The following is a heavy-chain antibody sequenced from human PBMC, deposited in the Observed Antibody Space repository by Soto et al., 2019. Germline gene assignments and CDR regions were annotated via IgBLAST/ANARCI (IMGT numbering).Heavy chain of an antibody. CDR3: ARDPSGSFYPFDY. V-gene: IGHV3-30-3*01. D-gene: IGHD3-22*01. CDR1: GFTFSTYA. Sequence: QVQLVESGGGVVQPGRSLRVSCVASGFTFSTYAMHWVRQAPGRGLEWVAVISYDGNNKYYADSVKGRFTISRDNSKNTLYLQMNLLRAEDTAVYYCARDPSGSFYPFDYWGQGTLVTVSS. J-gene: IGHJ4*02. CDR2: ISYDGNNK.